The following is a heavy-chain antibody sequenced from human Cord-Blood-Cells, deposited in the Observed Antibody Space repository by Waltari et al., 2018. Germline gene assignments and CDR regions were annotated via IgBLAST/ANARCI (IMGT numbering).Heavy chain of an antibody. Sequence: EVQLVESGGGLVQPGGSLRLSCAASGFTFSSYWMSWVRQAPGKGLEWVANIKQDGSEKYYVDSVKGRFTISRDNAKNSLYLQMNSLRAEDTAVYYCAREDSSSYLDFDYWGQGTLVTVSS. CDR3: AREDSSSYLDFDY. D-gene: IGHD6-13*01. CDR1: GFTFSSYW. J-gene: IGHJ4*02. CDR2: IKQDGSEK. V-gene: IGHV3-7*01.